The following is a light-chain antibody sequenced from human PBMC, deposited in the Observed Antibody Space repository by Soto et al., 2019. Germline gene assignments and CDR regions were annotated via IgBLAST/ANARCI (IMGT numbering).Light chain of an antibody. V-gene: IGLV2-8*01. J-gene: IGLJ1*01. CDR1: SSDVGGYNY. CDR2: EVN. Sequence: QSVLTQPPSASGSPGQSVTISCTGTSSDVGGYNYVSWYQHHPGKAPKLMIYEVNRRPSGVPDRFSGSKSGNSASLTVSGLQAEDEADYYCSSYAGRNNYVFGTGTQLTVL. CDR3: SSYAGRNNYV.